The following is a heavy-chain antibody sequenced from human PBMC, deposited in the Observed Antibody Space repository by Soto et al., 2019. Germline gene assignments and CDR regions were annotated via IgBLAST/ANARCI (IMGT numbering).Heavy chain of an antibody. J-gene: IGHJ4*02. CDR2: IYPDDSDI. Sequence: GESLNISCKGSGYNFNTYWIGWVRQMPGKGLEWMGVIYPDDSDIRYNPSFQGQVAISADESISTAYLQWSSLKASDSGIYYCARRTGLLYSDWGQGTLVTVSS. V-gene: IGHV5-51*01. CDR3: ARRTGLLYSD. CDR1: GYNFNTYW. D-gene: IGHD2-21*01.